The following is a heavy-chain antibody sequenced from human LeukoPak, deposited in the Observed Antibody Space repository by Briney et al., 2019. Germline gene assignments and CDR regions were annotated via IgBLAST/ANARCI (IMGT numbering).Heavy chain of an antibody. D-gene: IGHD5-18*01. Sequence: GGSLRLSCAASGFTFSSYAMSWVRQAPGKGLQWVSAISGGGAGIYYADSVKGRFTISRDNSKNTLYLQMNSLRAEDTAAYYCAKEGGYSLFDYWGQGTLVTVSS. CDR1: GFTFSSYA. CDR3: AKEGGYSLFDY. J-gene: IGHJ4*02. V-gene: IGHV3-23*01. CDR2: ISGGGAGI.